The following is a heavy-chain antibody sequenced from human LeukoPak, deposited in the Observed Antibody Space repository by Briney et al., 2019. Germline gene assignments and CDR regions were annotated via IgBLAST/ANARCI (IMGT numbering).Heavy chain of an antibody. CDR2: IYHSGST. J-gene: IGHJ6*02. Sequence: PSETLSLTCAVSGGSISSGGYSWSWIRQPPGKGLEWIGYIYHSGSTYYNPSLKSRVTISVDRSKNQFSLKPSSVTAADTAVYYCARDRYHIVVVPAAIPLYYYYGMDVWGQGTTVTVSS. D-gene: IGHD2-2*01. CDR1: GGSISSGGYS. V-gene: IGHV4-30-2*01. CDR3: ARDRYHIVVVPAAIPLYYYYGMDV.